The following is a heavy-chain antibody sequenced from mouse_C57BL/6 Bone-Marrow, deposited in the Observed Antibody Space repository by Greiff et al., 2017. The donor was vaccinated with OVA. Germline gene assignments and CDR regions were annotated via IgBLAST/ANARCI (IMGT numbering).Heavy chain of an antibody. J-gene: IGHJ1*03. CDR2: ISSGSSTN. CDR3: AHGYYLCRYFDV. CDR1: GFTFSDYG. Sequence: EVQLVESGGGLVKPGGSLKLSCAASGFTFSDYGMHWVRQAPEKGLEWVAYISSGSSTNYYADTVKGRFTISSDNAKNTQFLQMTSLRSEDAAMYYCAHGYYLCRYFDVWGTGTTVTVSS. D-gene: IGHD2-3*01. V-gene: IGHV5-17*01.